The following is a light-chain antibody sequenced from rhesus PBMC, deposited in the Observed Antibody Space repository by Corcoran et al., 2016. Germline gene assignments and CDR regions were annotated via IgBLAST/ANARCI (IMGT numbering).Light chain of an antibody. CDR3: MQGTQLPYS. Sequence: DIVMTQTPLSLPVTPGEPASISCRSSQSLLHSDGYTYLDWYLPKPGQSPQLLIYLGSNRASGVPDRFRGSGSGTDFTLKISRVEAEDVGVYYCMQGTQLPYSFGQGTKVEIK. J-gene: IGKJ2*01. V-gene: IGKV2-78*01. CDR1: QSLLHSDGYTY. CDR2: LGS.